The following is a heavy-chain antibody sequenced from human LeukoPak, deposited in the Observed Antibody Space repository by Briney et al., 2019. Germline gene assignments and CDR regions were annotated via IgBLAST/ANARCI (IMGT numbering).Heavy chain of an antibody. J-gene: IGHJ4*02. CDR2: IYSGGST. Sequence: PGGSLRLSCAASGFTFSSNYMNWVRQAPGKGLEWVSVIYSGGSTYYADSVKGRFTISRDNSKNTLYLQMNSLRAEDTAVYYCARDRGRGSYPFDYWGQGTLVTVSS. CDR1: GFTFSSNY. V-gene: IGHV3-53*01. CDR3: ARDRGRGSYPFDY. D-gene: IGHD1-26*01.